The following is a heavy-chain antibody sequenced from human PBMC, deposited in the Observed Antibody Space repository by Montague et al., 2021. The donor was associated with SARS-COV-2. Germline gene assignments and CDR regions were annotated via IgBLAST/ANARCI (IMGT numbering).Heavy chain of an antibody. V-gene: IGHV4-61*02. Sequence: TLSLTCTVSGASISNPTYSWGWIRQPAGKELEWIGLIYTSGSTNYNPSLKSRVTMSLDTSKNQFSLKLRSVTAADTAVYYCARGSFGMGAFDIWGQGTMVTVSS. CDR3: ARGSFGMGAFDI. CDR1: GASISNPTYS. CDR2: IYTSGST. D-gene: IGHD1-14*01. J-gene: IGHJ3*02.